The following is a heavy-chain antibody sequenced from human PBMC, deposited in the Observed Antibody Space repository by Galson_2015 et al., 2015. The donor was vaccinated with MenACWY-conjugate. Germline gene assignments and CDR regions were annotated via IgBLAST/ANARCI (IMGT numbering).Heavy chain of an antibody. CDR3: ARHMGPSANSYWYGVDY. J-gene: IGHJ4*02. CDR2: INDSGGST. V-gene: IGHV3-23*01. D-gene: IGHD3-10*01. Sequence: SLRLSCAGSGFAFSGYAMTWVRQAPGKGLKWVSTINDSGGSTHYADFVRGRVTISRDNSRNTVYLQMNSLRVDDTAVYYCARHMGPSANSYWYGVDYWGRGTLVTVSS. CDR1: GFAFSGYA.